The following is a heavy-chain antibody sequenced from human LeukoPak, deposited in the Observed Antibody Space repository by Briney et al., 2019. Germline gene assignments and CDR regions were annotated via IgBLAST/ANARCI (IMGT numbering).Heavy chain of an antibody. V-gene: IGHV1-2*02. Sequence: ASVTVSCKASGYSFTGYYMRWVRLAPGPGLEWMGGFYLNSGGRNYAQKFQGRVTMTRDTSISTAYMELNRLRSDDTAVYYCARAHHDLKVSYYYGMDVWGQGTTVTVSS. CDR3: ARAHHDLKVSYYYGMDV. CDR2: FYLNSGGR. CDR1: GYSFTGYY. D-gene: IGHD1-1*01. J-gene: IGHJ6*02.